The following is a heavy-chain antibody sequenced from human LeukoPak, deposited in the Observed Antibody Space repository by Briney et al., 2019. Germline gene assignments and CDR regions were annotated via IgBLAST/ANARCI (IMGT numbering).Heavy chain of an antibody. J-gene: IGHJ4*02. D-gene: IGHD5-24*01. CDR1: GYSISSGYY. CDR2: INHSGST. V-gene: IGHV4-38-2*02. CDR3: ARRPRMGWLQFYEIRFGY. Sequence: PSETLSLTCTVSGYSISSGYYWGWIRQPPGKGLEWIGEINHSGSTNYNPSLKSRVTISVDTSKNQFSLKLSSVTAADTAVYYCARRPRMGWLQFYEIRFGYWGQGTLVTVSS.